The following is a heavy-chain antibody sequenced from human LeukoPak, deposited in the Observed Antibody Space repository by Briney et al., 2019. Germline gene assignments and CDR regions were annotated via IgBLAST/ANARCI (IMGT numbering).Heavy chain of an antibody. J-gene: IGHJ4*02. CDR2: ISGNNRFI. V-gene: IGHV3-21*01. CDR1: GFTFSSYS. CDR3: ATPKEHYCSSTSCYFDR. Sequence: GGSLRLSCEGSGFTFSSYSMHWVRQAPGKGLEWVSSISGNNRFIFYADSVEGRFTISRYNARNSLYLQMDSLRAEDTAVYYCATPKEHYCSSTSCYFDRWGQGTLVTVSS. D-gene: IGHD2-2*01.